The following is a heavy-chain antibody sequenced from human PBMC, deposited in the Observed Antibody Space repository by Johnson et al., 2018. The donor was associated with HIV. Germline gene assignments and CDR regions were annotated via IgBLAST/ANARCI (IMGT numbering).Heavy chain of an antibody. CDR2: IRYDGSNK. CDR3: AKASGNGYYVDAFDI. Sequence: QVQLVESGGGVVQPGGSLRLSCVASGFTFSSYGIHWVRQAPGKGLEWVAFIRYDGSNKYYADSVKGRFTISRDNSKNTLYMQMNSLRAEDTAVYYCAKASGNGYYVDAFDIWGQGTRVTVSS. D-gene: IGHD3-3*01. J-gene: IGHJ3*02. CDR1: GFTFSSYG. V-gene: IGHV3-30*02.